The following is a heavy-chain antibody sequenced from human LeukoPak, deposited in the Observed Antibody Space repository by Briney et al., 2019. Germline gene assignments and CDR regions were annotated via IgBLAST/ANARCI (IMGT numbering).Heavy chain of an antibody. D-gene: IGHD4-17*01. Sequence: GGSLRLSCAASGFTFSSYSMNWVRQAPGKGLEWVSYISSSSSSTIYYADSVKGRFTISRDNAKNSLYLQMNSLRAEDTAVYYCARGTTVTTLVGNWFDPWGQGTLVTVSS. CDR3: ARGTTVTTLVGNWFDP. CDR2: ISSSSSSTI. J-gene: IGHJ5*02. CDR1: GFTFSSYS. V-gene: IGHV3-48*04.